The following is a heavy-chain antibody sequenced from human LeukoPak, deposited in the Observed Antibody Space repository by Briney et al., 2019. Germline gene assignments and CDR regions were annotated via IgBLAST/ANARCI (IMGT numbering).Heavy chain of an antibody. Sequence: ASVKVSCKASGYTFTSYGISWVRQAPGQGLEWMGWISAYNGNTNYAQKLQGRVTMTTDTSTSTAYMELTSLRSDDTAVYYCARDSFREVATPNWFDPWGQGTLVTVSS. CDR1: GYTFTSYG. CDR3: ARDSFREVATPNWFDP. D-gene: IGHD5-24*01. V-gene: IGHV1-18*01. CDR2: ISAYNGNT. J-gene: IGHJ5*02.